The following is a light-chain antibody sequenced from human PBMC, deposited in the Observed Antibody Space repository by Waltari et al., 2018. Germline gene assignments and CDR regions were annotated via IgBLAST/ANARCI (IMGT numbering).Light chain of an antibody. J-gene: IGLJ3*02. CDR2: YDS. CDR1: SIWSKS. V-gene: IGLV3-21*04. CDR3: QVWDDVTDSGV. Sequence: YVLTQPPSVPVDPGKTARLPCGGDSIWSKSVNWYQQKPGKAPVLVMFYDSDRPSEIPERFSGSNSGNTATLTISWVEAGDEADYHCQVWDDVTDSGVFGGGTKLTVL.